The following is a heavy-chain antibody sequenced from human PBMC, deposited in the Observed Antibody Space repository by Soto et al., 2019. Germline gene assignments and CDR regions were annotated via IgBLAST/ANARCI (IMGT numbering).Heavy chain of an antibody. CDR2: ISGSGGST. CDR1: GFTFSSYA. J-gene: IGHJ4*02. D-gene: IGHD2-2*01. V-gene: IGHV3-23*01. CDR3: AKDALGYCISTSCLGPDY. Sequence: EVQLLESGGGLVQPGGSLRLSCAASGFTFSSYAMSWVRQAPGKGLEWVSAISGSGGSTYYADSVKGRFTISRDNSKNTLYLQMNSLRVEDTAVYYCAKDALGYCISTSCLGPDYWGQGTLVTVSS.